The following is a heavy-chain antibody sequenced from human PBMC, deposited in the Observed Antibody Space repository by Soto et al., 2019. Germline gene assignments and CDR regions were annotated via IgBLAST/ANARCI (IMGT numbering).Heavy chain of an antibody. V-gene: IGHV4-34*01. J-gene: IGHJ6*02. CDR2: INHSGST. Sequence: KTSETLSLTCAVYGGSFSGYYWSWIRQPPGKGLEWIGEINHSGSTNYNPSLKSRVTISVDTSKNQFSLKLSSVTAADTAVYYCASRKYCSGGSCYSRLYYYYYYGMDVWGQGTTVTVSS. CDR3: ASRKYCSGGSCYSRLYYYYYYGMDV. D-gene: IGHD2-15*01. CDR1: GGSFSGYY.